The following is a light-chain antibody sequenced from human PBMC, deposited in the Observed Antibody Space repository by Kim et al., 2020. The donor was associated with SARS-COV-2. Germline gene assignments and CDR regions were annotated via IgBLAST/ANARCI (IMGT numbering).Light chain of an antibody. CDR3: SSYTSSSTVV. Sequence: GPSLTFPCTGTSSDVGCYNSVSWYQRTPAKAPKLMIYDVSKRPSGVSNRFSGSKSGNTASLTISGLQAEDEADYYCSSYTSSSTVVFGGGTKLTVL. CDR1: SSDVGCYNS. V-gene: IGLV2-14*04. J-gene: IGLJ2*01. CDR2: DVS.